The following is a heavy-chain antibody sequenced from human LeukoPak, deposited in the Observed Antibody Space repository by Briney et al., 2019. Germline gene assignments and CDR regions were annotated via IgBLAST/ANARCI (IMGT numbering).Heavy chain of an antibody. Sequence: PGGSLRLSCAATGFIFDNYGMSWVRQAPGKGLEWVSGVNWNGAATGYADSVKGRFTISRDKAKNSLYLQMNSLRVEDTALYYCARVTVYYDSSDYFDSWGQGALVTVSS. J-gene: IGHJ4*02. CDR1: GFIFDNYG. D-gene: IGHD3-22*01. CDR3: ARVTVYYDSSDYFDS. CDR2: VNWNGAAT. V-gene: IGHV3-20*04.